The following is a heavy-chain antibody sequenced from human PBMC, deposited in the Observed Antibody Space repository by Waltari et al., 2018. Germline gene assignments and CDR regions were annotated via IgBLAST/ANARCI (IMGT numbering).Heavy chain of an antibody. Sequence: EVKLLQSGGDLVQPGGSLRLSCAASGFTFSNYAMGWVRQAPGEGLEWVSSISGSGDSVDSADSVKGRFTTSRDNSKNIMYLQMNSLRVEDTALYFCEVSSSSFGNYWGQGALVTVSS. CDR3: EVSSSSFGNY. CDR2: ISGSGDSV. V-gene: IGHV3-23*01. CDR1: GFTFSNYA. D-gene: IGHD6-6*01. J-gene: IGHJ4*02.